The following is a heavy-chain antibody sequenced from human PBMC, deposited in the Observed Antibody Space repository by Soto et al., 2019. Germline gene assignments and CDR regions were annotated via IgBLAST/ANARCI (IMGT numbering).Heavy chain of an antibody. CDR1: GLTFSRYA. V-gene: IGHV3-23*01. D-gene: IGHD3-22*01. Sequence: EVQLLESGGGLVQPGGSLRLSCAASGLTFSRYAMTWVRQAPGKGLEWVSAMSGGGETTYYADSVKGRFTISRDNSRNKLSLQMNSLRAEDTAAYYCSKGHTYCYDCRGFSGFDCWGRGTLVTVSS. CDR2: MSGGGETT. J-gene: IGHJ4*02. CDR3: SKGHTYCYDCRGFSGFDC.